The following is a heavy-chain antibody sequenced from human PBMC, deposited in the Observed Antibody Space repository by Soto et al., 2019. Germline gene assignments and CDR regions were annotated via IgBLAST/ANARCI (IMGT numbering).Heavy chain of an antibody. CDR1: GYTFTSYG. CDR2: ISSYNGNT. CDR3: ARVPLEPHIAVAGGD. D-gene: IGHD6-19*01. V-gene: IGHV1-18*01. J-gene: IGHJ4*02. Sequence: QVHLVQSGGEVKKPGASVKVSCKASGYTFTSYGITWVRQAPGQGLEWMGWISSYNGNTNYAQKLQGRGTVTTDTSTSTAYMELRSLRSDDTAVYYCARVPLEPHIAVAGGDWGQGTLVTVSS.